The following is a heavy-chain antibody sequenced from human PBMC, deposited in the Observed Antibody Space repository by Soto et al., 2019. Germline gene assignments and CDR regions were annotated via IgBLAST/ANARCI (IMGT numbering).Heavy chain of an antibody. Sequence: SVKVSCKASGGTFSSYAISWVRQAPGQGLEWMGGIIPIFGTANYAQRFQGRVTITADESTSTAYMELSSLRSEDTAVYYCASSLGEGVAARRYYYYGMDVWGQGTTVTVSS. V-gene: IGHV1-69*13. CDR1: GGTFSSYA. D-gene: IGHD6-6*01. CDR3: ASSLGEGVAARRYYYYGMDV. J-gene: IGHJ6*02. CDR2: IIPIFGTA.